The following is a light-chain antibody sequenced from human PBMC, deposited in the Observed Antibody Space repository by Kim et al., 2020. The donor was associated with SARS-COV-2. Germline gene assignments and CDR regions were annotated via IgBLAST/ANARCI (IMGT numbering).Light chain of an antibody. CDR1: SSNIRSNS. CDR2: NDN. V-gene: IGLV1-44*01. Sequence: GETVIISCSGSSSNIRSNSVYWYPQLPGMAPKLLIYNDNQQPSGVPDRFSGSKSGTSASLAVSGLQSDDEADFHCAAWDNSLIAVVFGGGTQLTVL. CDR3: AAWDNSLIAVV. J-gene: IGLJ2*01.